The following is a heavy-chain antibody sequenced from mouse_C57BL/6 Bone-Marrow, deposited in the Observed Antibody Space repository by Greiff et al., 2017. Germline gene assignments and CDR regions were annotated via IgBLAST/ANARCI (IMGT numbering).Heavy chain of an antibody. V-gene: IGHV5-2*01. CDR2: INSDGGST. CDR1: EYEFPSHD. Sequence: EVMLVESGGGLVQPGASLKLSCESNEYEFPSHDMSWVRKTPAKRLELVAPINSDGGSTYYPDTMERRFIISRDNTKKTLYLQMSSLRSEDTALYYCARHGYDGDYAMDYWGQGTSVTVSS. CDR3: ARHGYDGDYAMDY. D-gene: IGHD2-2*01. J-gene: IGHJ4*01.